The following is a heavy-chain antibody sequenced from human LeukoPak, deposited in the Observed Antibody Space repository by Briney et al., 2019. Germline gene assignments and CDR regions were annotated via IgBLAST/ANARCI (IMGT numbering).Heavy chain of an antibody. CDR3: ARIPLRYYMYV. V-gene: IGHV4-59*11. CDR1: GGSISSHY. Sequence: SETLSLTCTVSGGSISSHYWSWIRQPPGKGLEWIGYIYYSGSTNYNPSLKSRVTISVDTSKNQFSLKLSSVTAADPAVYYCARIPLRYYMYVWGKGTTVTVSS. J-gene: IGHJ6*03. D-gene: IGHD2-2*02. CDR2: IYYSGST.